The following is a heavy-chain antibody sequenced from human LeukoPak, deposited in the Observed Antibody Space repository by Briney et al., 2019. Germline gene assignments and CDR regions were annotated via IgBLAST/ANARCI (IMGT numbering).Heavy chain of an antibody. V-gene: IGHV3-30*03. Sequence: GGSLRLSCAASGFTFSSYGMHWVRQAPGKGLEWVAVISYDGSNKYYADSVKGRFTISRDNSKNTLYLQMNSLRAEDTAVYYCARDRLSTRPFDAFDIWGQGTMVTVSS. J-gene: IGHJ3*02. CDR2: ISYDGSNK. CDR3: ARDRLSTRPFDAFDI. CDR1: GFTFSSYG.